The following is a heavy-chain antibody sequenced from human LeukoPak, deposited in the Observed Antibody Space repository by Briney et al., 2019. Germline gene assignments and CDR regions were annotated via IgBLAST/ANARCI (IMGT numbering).Heavy chain of an antibody. CDR3: ARFGGYDSSGYQTPYYYYYMDV. D-gene: IGHD3-22*01. CDR1: GYSISSGYY. J-gene: IGHJ6*03. CDR2: IYHSGST. V-gene: IGHV4-38-2*01. Sequence: SETLSLTCAVSGYSISSGYYWGWIRQPPGKGLEWIGSIYHSGSTYYNPSLKSRVTISVDTSKNQFSLKLSSVTAADTAVYYCARFGGYDSSGYQTPYYYYYMDVWGKGTTVTVSS.